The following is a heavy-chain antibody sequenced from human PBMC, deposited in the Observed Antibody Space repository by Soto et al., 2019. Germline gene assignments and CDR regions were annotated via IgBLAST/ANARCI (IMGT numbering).Heavy chain of an antibody. J-gene: IGHJ6*02. Sequence: QVQLVQSGGEVKKPGASVKVSCTASGYSFNTYAITWVRQAPGQGLEWLGWISASKGNANYAKKVQDRLTMTTDTSTNTAYMDLRSLRPDDTAVYYCARVSYYDVVTGYDPQKYFYYAMDAWGQGTTVTVSS. D-gene: IGHD3-9*01. V-gene: IGHV1-18*04. CDR2: ISASKGNA. CDR3: ARVSYYDVVTGYDPQKYFYYAMDA. CDR1: GYSFNTYA.